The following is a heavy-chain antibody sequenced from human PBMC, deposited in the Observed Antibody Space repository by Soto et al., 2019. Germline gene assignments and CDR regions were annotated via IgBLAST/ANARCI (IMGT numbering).Heavy chain of an antibody. D-gene: IGHD3-3*01. CDR1: GFTFSNYG. CDR2: ISDDGSNK. Sequence: GGSLSLSCVASGFTFSNYGMHWVRQAPGKGLEWVAFISDDGSNKYYADSMRGRFTMSRDNSKRTLYLQMSSLRVEDTAVYYCTKRRNVLRFLEWSSGMEVWGQGTTVTVS. J-gene: IGHJ6*02. V-gene: IGHV3-30*18. CDR3: TKRRNVLRFLEWSSGMEV.